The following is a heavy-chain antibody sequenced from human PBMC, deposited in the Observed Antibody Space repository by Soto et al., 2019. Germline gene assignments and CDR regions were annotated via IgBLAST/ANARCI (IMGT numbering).Heavy chain of an antibody. D-gene: IGHD3-10*01. CDR1: GYTFRDYG. J-gene: IGHJ4*02. Sequence: QVQLVQSGAEVMKPGASVKVSCQASGYTFRDYGFNWVRQAPGQGLEWLGWISAYNGNTKYAQKFQDRVTMTTDTSTSTAFLELRSLRSDDTALYYCARVARTTMLRSDYGGQGTLVTVSS. CDR2: ISAYNGNT. V-gene: IGHV1-18*01. CDR3: ARVARTTMLRSDY.